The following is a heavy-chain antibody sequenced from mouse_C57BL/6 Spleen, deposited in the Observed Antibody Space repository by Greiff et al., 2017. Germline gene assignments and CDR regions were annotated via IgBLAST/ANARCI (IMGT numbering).Heavy chain of an antibody. D-gene: IGHD1-1*01. V-gene: IGHV1-54*01. CDR3: ARGDYYGSRGY. Sequence: QVQLQQSGAELVRPGTSVKVSCKASGYAFTNYLIAWVKQRPGQGLEWIGVINPGSGGTNYNEKFKGKATLTADKSSSTAYMQLSSLTSEDSAVYFCARGDYYGSRGYWGQGTTLTVSS. CDR2: INPGSGGT. CDR1: GYAFTNYL. J-gene: IGHJ2*01.